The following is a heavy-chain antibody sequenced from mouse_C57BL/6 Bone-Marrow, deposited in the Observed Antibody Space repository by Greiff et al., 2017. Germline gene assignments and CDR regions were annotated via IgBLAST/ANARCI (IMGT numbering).Heavy chain of an antibody. CDR1: GYTFTSYW. Sequence: QVQLKQPGAELVKPGASVKMSCKASGYTFTSYWITWVKQRPGQGLEWIGEIYPGSGSTNYNAQFKSKGTLTVDTYSSTAYMKLSSLTSEDAAVYCCARGFYDGDWGQGTTLTVSS. J-gene: IGHJ2*01. D-gene: IGHD1-1*01. CDR3: ARGFYDGD. V-gene: IGHV1-55*01. CDR2: IYPGSGST.